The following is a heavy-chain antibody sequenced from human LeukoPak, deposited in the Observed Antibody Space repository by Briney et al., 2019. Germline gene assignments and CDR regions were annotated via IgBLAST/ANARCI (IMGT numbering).Heavy chain of an antibody. Sequence: SVKVSCKASGGTFSSYAISRVRQAPGQGLEWMGGIIPIFGTANYAQKFQGRVTITADESTSTAYMELSSLRSEDTAVYYCARVEVVPAAIAWFDPWGQGTLVTVSS. V-gene: IGHV1-69*01. CDR2: IIPIFGTA. CDR1: GGTFSSYA. D-gene: IGHD2-2*02. CDR3: ARVEVVPAAIAWFDP. J-gene: IGHJ5*02.